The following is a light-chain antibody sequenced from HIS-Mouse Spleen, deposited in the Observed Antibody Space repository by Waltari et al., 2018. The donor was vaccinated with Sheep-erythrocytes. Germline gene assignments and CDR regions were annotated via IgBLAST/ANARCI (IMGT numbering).Light chain of an antibody. Sequence: QSVLTQPPSVSGAPGQRVTIPCTGSSSNIGAGYDVHGYQQLPGTAPKPLIHGHTNRPSGVPDRFSGSKSGTSASLAITGLQAEDEADYYCQSYDSSLSGSVFGGGTKLTVL. CDR2: GHT. V-gene: IGLV1-40*01. J-gene: IGLJ2*01. CDR3: QSYDSSLSGSV. CDR1: SSNIGAGYD.